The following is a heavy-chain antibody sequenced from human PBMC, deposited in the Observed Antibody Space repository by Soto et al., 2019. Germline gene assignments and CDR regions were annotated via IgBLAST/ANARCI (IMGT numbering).Heavy chain of an antibody. V-gene: IGHV3-30*18. Sequence: GGSLRLSCPDSGFNFANYGMHWVRQAPGKGLEWVAVITYDGSFQYYADSVKGRFTISRDNSKNTLSLHLNTLKPEDTAVYHCAKDRVGGTFYTPLAFWGQGTLVTVSS. J-gene: IGHJ4*02. CDR2: ITYDGSFQ. CDR3: AKDRVGGTFYTPLAF. D-gene: IGHD1-7*01. CDR1: GFNFANYG.